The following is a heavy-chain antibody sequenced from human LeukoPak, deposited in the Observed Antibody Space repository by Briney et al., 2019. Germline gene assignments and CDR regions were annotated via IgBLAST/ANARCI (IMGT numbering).Heavy chain of an antibody. D-gene: IGHD6-13*01. Sequence: SVKVSCKASGGTFNSYAISWVRQAPGQGLEWMGRIIPIFGIANYAQKFQGRVTITADKSTSTAYMELSSLRSEDTAVYYCARDQGPEYSSSWYDYWGQGTLVTVSS. J-gene: IGHJ4*02. CDR3: ARDQGPEYSSSWYDY. CDR1: GGTFNSYA. V-gene: IGHV1-69*04. CDR2: IIPIFGIA.